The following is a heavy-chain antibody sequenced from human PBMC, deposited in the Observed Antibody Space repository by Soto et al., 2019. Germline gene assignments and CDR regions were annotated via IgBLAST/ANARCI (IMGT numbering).Heavy chain of an antibody. CDR2: IWYDGSNK. CDR1: GFTFSSYG. V-gene: IGHV3-33*01. CDR3: ARDLSGTVTPILLPHF. D-gene: IGHD4-4*01. J-gene: IGHJ4*02. Sequence: GGSLRLSCAASGFTFSSYGMHWVRQAPGKGLEWVAVIWYDGSNKYYADSVKGRFTISRDNSKNTLYLQMNSLRAEDTAVYYCARDLSGTVTPILLPHFWGQGTLVTVSS.